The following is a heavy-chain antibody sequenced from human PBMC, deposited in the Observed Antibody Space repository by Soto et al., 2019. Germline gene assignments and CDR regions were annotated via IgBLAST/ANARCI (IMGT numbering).Heavy chain of an antibody. D-gene: IGHD5-18*01. CDR2: IYYSGST. CDR3: ARDNGYSYGYAFDY. CDR1: GGSISSGGYY. V-gene: IGHV4-31*03. J-gene: IGHJ4*02. Sequence: SETLSLTCTVSGGSISSGGYYWSWIRQHPGKGLELIGYIYYSGSTYYNPSLKSRVTISVDTSKNQFSLKLSSVTAADTAVYYCARDNGYSYGYAFDYWGQGTLVTVSS.